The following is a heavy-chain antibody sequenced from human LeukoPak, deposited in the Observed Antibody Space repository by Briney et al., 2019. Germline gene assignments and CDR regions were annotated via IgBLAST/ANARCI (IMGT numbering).Heavy chain of an antibody. J-gene: IGHJ4*02. V-gene: IGHV4-61*02. Sequence: SQTLSLTCTVSGGSISSGSYYWSWTRQPAGKGLEWIGRFYTSGSTNYNPSLKSRVTISVDTSKNQFSLKLSSVTAADTAVYYCARGMVRGVLYYFDYWGQGTLVTVSS. CDR3: ARGMVRGVLYYFDY. CDR2: FYTSGST. CDR1: GGSISSGSYY. D-gene: IGHD3-10*01.